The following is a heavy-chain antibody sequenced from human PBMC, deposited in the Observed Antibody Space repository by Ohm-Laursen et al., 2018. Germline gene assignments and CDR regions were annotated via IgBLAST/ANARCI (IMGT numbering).Heavy chain of an antibody. J-gene: IGHJ5*02. D-gene: IGHD4-23*01. CDR1: GLTFSTYA. CDR2: IDRGGNG. Sequence: SLRLSCTASGLTFSTYAMSWVRQAPGKGLEWVSEIDRGGNGYYAESVKGRFTISRDNSKNTLYLQMNNLRAEDSAVYYCASYYGGYDPWGQGTLVTVSS. CDR3: ASYYGGYDP. V-gene: IGHV3-23*03.